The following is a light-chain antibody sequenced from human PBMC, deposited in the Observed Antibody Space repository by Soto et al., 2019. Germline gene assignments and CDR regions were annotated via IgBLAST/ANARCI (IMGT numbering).Light chain of an antibody. CDR3: QVWDSRTVV. Sequence: SSELTQPPSVSVAPGQTANFTCGGNNIGSKSVHWYQKTPGQAPVLVVYADSDRPSGIPERFSGSNSGNTATLTISRAEAGDEADYYCQVWDSRTVVFGGGTQLTVL. V-gene: IGLV3-21*02. CDR1: NIGSKS. J-gene: IGLJ2*01. CDR2: ADS.